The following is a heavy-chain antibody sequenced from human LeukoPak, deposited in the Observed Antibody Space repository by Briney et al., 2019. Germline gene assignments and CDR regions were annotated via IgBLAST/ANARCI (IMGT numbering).Heavy chain of an antibody. J-gene: IGHJ4*02. CDR2: IYYSGST. Sequence: SETLSLTCTVSGGSISSGGYYWSWIRQHPGKGLEWIGYIYYSGSTYYNPSLKSRVTISVDTSKIQFSLKLSSVTAADTAVYYCASKSLYGDYALDYWGQGTLVTVSS. CDR1: GGSISSGGYY. CDR3: ASKSLYGDYALDY. D-gene: IGHD4-17*01. V-gene: IGHV4-30-4*08.